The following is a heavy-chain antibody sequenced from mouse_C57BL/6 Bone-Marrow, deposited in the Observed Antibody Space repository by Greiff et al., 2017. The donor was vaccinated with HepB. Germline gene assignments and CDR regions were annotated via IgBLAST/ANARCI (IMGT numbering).Heavy chain of an antibody. CDR2: IYPGSGST. D-gene: IGHD1-1*01. J-gene: IGHJ2*01. CDR3: ARSVTTVVATSD. V-gene: IGHV1-55*01. Sequence: VQLQQSGAELVKPGASVKMSCKASGYTFTSYWITWVKQRPGQGLEWIGDIYPGSGSTNYNEKFKSKATLTVDTSSSTAYMQLSSLTSEDSAVYYCARSVTTVVATSDWGQGTTLTVSS. CDR1: GYTFTSYW.